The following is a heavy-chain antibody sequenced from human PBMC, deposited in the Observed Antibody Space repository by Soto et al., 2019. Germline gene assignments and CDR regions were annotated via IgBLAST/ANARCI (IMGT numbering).Heavy chain of an antibody. Sequence: EVQLLESGGGLVQPGGSLRLSCTASGFTFSNCAMNWVRQAPGKGLEWVSAISGSGGSTYYADSVKGRFTISRDNSKNTGALQMNSRTAEDAAVYFCAKMSLWLGGVFPYYFDYWGQGSLVSVSS. D-gene: IGHD3-10*01. CDR1: GFTFSNCA. CDR3: AKMSLWLGGVFPYYFDY. CDR2: ISGSGGST. V-gene: IGHV3-23*01. J-gene: IGHJ4*02.